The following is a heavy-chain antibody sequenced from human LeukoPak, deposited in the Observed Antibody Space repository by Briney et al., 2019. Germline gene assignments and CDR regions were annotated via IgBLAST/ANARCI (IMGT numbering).Heavy chain of an antibody. J-gene: IGHJ4*02. CDR3: ARPWYRGIAAAGPGDY. CDR2: ISWNSGSI. CDR1: GFTFDDYA. D-gene: IGHD6-13*01. V-gene: IGHV3-9*01. Sequence: KSGRSLRLSCAASGFTFDDYAMHWVRQAPGKGLEWVSGISWNSGSIGYADSVKGRFTISRDNSKNTLYLQMNSLRAEDTAVYYCARPWYRGIAAAGPGDYWGQGTLVTVSS.